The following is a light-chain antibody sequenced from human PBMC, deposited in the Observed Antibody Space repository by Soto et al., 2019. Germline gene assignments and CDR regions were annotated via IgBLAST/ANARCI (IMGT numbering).Light chain of an antibody. CDR1: QSFRGL. V-gene: IGKV3-11*01. CDR2: DAY. J-gene: IGKJ5*01. Sequence: EVVLTQSPFTLSLSPGERAILSCRASQSFRGLLAWYQQKPGQAPRLLIYDAYNRATGIPPRFSGSGSGTDFTLTISSLEPEDSAVYYCQQRHMWPITFGQGTRLAIK. CDR3: QQRHMWPIT.